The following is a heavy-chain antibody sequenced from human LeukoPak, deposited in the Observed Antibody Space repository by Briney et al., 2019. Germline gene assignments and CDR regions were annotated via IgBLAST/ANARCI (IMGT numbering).Heavy chain of an antibody. CDR3: ARGDYYDSSGYLPSDY. J-gene: IGHJ4*02. V-gene: IGHV1-69*05. Sequence: SVKVSCKASGGTFSSYAISWVRQAPGQGLEWMGRIIPIFGTANYAQKFQGRVTITTDESTSTAYMELSSLRSEDTAVYYCARGDYYDSSGYLPSDYWGQGTLVTLSS. CDR1: GGTFSSYA. CDR2: IIPIFGTA. D-gene: IGHD3-22*01.